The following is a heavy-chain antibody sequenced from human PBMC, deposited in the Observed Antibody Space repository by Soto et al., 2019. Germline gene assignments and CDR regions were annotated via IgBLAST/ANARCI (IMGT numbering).Heavy chain of an antibody. J-gene: IGHJ4*02. CDR3: ARWDYGYYARFDY. Sequence: QVQLVQSGAEVKKSGASVKVSCKASGYTFTSHDINWVRQATGQGLEWMGWMNPNSGTTGYAQKFQGRVTMTTNTSIRRAYMEVRSLRSEDTAVYYCARWDYGYYARFDYWGQGTLVTVSS. CDR2: MNPNSGTT. CDR1: GYTFTSHD. V-gene: IGHV1-8*01. D-gene: IGHD4-17*01.